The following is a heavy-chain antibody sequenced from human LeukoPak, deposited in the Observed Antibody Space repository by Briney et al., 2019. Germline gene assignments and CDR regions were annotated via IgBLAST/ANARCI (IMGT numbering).Heavy chain of an antibody. V-gene: IGHV1-69*13. D-gene: IGHD3-22*01. Sequence: ASVKVSCKASGGTFSSYAISWVRQAPGQGLEWMGGIIPIFGTANYAQKFQGRVTITADESTSTAYMELSSLRSEDTAVYYCVRVHYYDSSGTSNWFDPWGQGTLVTVSS. CDR1: GGTFSSYA. CDR3: VRVHYYDSSGTSNWFDP. CDR2: IIPIFGTA. J-gene: IGHJ5*02.